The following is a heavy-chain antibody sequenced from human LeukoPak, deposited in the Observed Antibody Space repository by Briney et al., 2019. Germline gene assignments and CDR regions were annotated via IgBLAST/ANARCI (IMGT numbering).Heavy chain of an antibody. D-gene: IGHD3-22*01. Sequence: GGSLRLSCAASGFTVSSNYMGWVRQAPGKGLQWVSFIFSGGNTYYADSVKGRFIISRDNSKNTLYLQMNSLRAEDTAVYYCARESAYDSSGYYRGSGAFDIWGQGTMVTVSS. J-gene: IGHJ3*02. V-gene: IGHV3-66*01. CDR1: GFTVSSNY. CDR2: IFSGGNT. CDR3: ARESAYDSSGYYRGSGAFDI.